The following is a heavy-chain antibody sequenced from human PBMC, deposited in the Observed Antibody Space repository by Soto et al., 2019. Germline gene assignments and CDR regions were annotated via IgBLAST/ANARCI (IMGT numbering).Heavy chain of an antibody. Sequence: GPEVKKPGASVTVSCKASGYGFSNYVVTWVRQAPGQGLEWVGRVDPDNVHTKYAQRFQGRVTMTTDTATNTAYMELRSLRSDDTAVYYCARGAAAGYSYFYYMDVWGKGTTVTVSS. V-gene: IGHV1-18*01. J-gene: IGHJ6*03. D-gene: IGHD6-13*01. CDR3: ARGAAAGYSYFYYMDV. CDR1: GYGFSNYV. CDR2: VDPDNVHT.